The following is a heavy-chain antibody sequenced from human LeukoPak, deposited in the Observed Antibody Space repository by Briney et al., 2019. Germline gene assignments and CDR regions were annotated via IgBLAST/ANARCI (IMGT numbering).Heavy chain of an antibody. CDR2: IYTSGST. CDR1: GGSISSGSYY. V-gene: IGHV4-61*02. J-gene: IGHJ6*03. D-gene: IGHD1-26*01. Sequence: PSETLSLTCTVSGGSISSGSYYWSWIRQPAGKGLEWIGRIYTSGSTNYNPSLKSRVTISVDTSKNQFSLKLSSVTAADTAVYSCARVPFMGYYYYMDVWGKGTTVTVSS. CDR3: ARVPFMGYYYYMDV.